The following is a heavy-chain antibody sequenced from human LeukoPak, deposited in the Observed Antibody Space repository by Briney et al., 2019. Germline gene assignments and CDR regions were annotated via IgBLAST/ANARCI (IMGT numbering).Heavy chain of an antibody. J-gene: IGHJ4*02. CDR1: GFTFSSYE. D-gene: IGHD3-22*01. CDR2: ISSSGSTI. V-gene: IGHV3-48*03. CDR3: AKTPTPYYYDSSGYNNY. Sequence: PGGSLRLSCAASGFTFSSYEMNWVRQAPGKGLEWVSYISSSGSTIYYADSVKGRFTISRDNAKNSLYLQMNSLRAEDTAVYYCAKTPTPYYYDSSGYNNYWGQGTLVTVSS.